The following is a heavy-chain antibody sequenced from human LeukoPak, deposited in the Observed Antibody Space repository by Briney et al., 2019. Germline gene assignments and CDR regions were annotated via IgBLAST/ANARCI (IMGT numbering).Heavy chain of an antibody. V-gene: IGHV3-9*01. J-gene: IGHJ4*02. CDR3: ARPLSGYSSSLGY. CDR2: ISWNSGSR. Sequence: GGSLRLSCVASGFTFDDYAMHWVRQAPGKGLEWVSGISWNSGSRGYADSVKGRFTISRDNAKNSLYLQMNSLRAEDTAVYYCARPLSGYSSSLGYWGQGTLVTVSS. D-gene: IGHD6-6*01. CDR1: GFTFDDYA.